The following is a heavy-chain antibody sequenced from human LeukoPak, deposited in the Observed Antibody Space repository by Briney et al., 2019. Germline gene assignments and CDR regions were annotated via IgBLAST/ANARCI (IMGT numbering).Heavy chain of an antibody. V-gene: IGHV3-9*01. CDR3: AKAEEMATIDFDY. CDR2: ISWNSGSI. Sequence: GGSLRLSCAASGFTFDDYAMHWVRQAPGKGQEWVSGISWNSGSIGYADSVKGRFTISRDNAKNSLYLQMNSLRAEDTALYYCAKAEEMATIDFDYWGQGTLVTVSS. J-gene: IGHJ4*02. CDR1: GFTFDDYA. D-gene: IGHD5-24*01.